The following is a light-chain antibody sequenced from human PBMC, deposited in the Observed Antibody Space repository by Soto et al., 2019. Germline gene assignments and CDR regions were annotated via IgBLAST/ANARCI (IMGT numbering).Light chain of an antibody. CDR2: DTS. Sequence: EIVLTQSPATLSLSPGDRATLSCRASQSVDRYLAWYQEKPGQAPRLLIYDTSDRATGTPARFSGSGSGTEFTLTISSLQSEDAAVYYCQQYNHWPPLTFGGGTRVEIK. V-gene: IGKV3-15*01. CDR3: QQYNHWPPLT. J-gene: IGKJ4*01. CDR1: QSVDRY.